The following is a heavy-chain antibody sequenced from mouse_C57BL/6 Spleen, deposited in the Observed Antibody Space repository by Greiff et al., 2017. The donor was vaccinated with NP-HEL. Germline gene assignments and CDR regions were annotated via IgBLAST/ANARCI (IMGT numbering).Heavy chain of an antibody. Sequence: VQLQQSGPELVKPGASVKISCKASGYSFTGYYMNWVKQSPEKSLEWIGEINPSTGGTTYNQKFKAKATLTVDKSSSTAYMQLKSLTSEDSAVYYCARRGSSGMDYWGQGTSVTVSS. V-gene: IGHV1-42*01. D-gene: IGHD1-1*01. CDR1: GYSFTGYY. CDR2: INPSTGGT. CDR3: ARRGSSGMDY. J-gene: IGHJ4*01.